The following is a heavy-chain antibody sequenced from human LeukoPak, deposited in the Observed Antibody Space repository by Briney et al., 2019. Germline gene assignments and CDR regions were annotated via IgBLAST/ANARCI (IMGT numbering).Heavy chain of an antibody. Sequence: GGSLRLSWEASGFLFRAYAMSWVRQAPGKGLEWLSTITITDGGAYYIDSVKGRFTMSRDNSKNTLYLQMNSLRAEDTAVYYCAREAWRPYLDYWGQGTPVTVSS. D-gene: IGHD3-3*01. CDR3: AREAWRPYLDY. V-gene: IGHV3-23*01. J-gene: IGHJ4*02. CDR1: GFLFRAYA. CDR2: ITITDGGA.